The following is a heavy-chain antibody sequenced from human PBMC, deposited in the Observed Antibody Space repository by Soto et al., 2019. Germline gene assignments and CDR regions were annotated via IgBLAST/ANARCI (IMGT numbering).Heavy chain of an antibody. J-gene: IGHJ4*02. CDR1: GFSLNTDGEG. V-gene: IGHV2-5*02. Sequence: QITLKESGPTQVKPTQTLTLTCRFSGFSLNTDGEGVGWVRQPPGEALEWLALIYWDDDERNSPSLKTRLTITKDPSKNQVVLIMTNMDPVDTATYYCAHSRNLITEDSQVGDFDYWGQGTLVTVSS. CDR2: IYWDDDE. D-gene: IGHD3-10*01. CDR3: AHSRNLITEDSQVGDFDY.